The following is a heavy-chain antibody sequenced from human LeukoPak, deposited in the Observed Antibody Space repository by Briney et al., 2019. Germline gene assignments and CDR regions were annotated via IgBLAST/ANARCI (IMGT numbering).Heavy chain of an antibody. J-gene: IGHJ6*02. V-gene: IGHV3-30*18. Sequence: PGGSLRPSCAASGFTFSSYDMHWVRQAPGKGLESLAVISYDGSNKYYAASVKCRFTISRDNSKNTLYLQMNSRRPEDTAVYYCAKDPSGDSFGSYGMDVWGQGTTVTVSS. CDR1: GFTFSSYD. CDR2: ISYDGSNK. CDR3: AKDPSGDSFGSYGMDV. D-gene: IGHD5-18*01.